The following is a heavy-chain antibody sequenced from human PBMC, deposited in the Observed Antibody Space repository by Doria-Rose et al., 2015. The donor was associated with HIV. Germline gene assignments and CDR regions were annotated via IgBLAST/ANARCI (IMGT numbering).Heavy chain of an antibody. V-gene: IGHV2-26*01. D-gene: IGHD6-13*01. CDR1: GVSLSSPGMG. CDR3: ARIKSSRWYHKYYFDF. J-gene: IGHJ4*02. Sequence: QVTLKESGPVLVKPTETLTLTCTVSGVSLSSPGMGVSWIRQPTGKALEWLANIFPDYERSYKTSLKSRLTISSGTSKSQLVLTMTDMDPVDTATYYCARIKSSRWYHKYYFDFWGQGTLVIVSA. CDR2: IFPDYER.